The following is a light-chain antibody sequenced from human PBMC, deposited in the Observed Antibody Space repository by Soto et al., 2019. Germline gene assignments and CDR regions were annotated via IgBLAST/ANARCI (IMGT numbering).Light chain of an antibody. V-gene: IGKV1-8*01. J-gene: IGKJ4*01. Sequence: AIRMTQSPSSFSASTGDRVTITCRASRGISSCLAWYQHKPAKAPRLLVYAASTLQSGVPSRFSGSGSGTDFTLTISCLQSEDFAAYYCHQYDSYPLTFGGGTKVEIK. CDR2: AAS. CDR3: HQYDSYPLT. CDR1: RGISSC.